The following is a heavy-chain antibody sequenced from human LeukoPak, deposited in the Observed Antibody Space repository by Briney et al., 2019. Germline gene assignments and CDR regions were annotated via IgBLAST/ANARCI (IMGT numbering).Heavy chain of an antibody. CDR1: GFTFSSYS. CDR3: AKAPVTSCRGAYCYPFDS. D-gene: IGHD2-21*01. V-gene: IGHV3-21*04. J-gene: IGHJ4*02. CDR2: ISSSSSYI. Sequence: GGSLRLSCAASGFTFSSYSMNWVRPAPGKGLEWVSSISSSSSYIYYADSVKGRFTISRDNAKNSLYLQMNSLRAEDAAVYFCAKAPVTSCRGAYCYPFDSWGQGTLVTVSS.